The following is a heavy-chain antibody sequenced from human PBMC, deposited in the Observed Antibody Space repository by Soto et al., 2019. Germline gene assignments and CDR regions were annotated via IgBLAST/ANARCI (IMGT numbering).Heavy chain of an antibody. Sequence: GASVKGSCTASRYAFTNNEVTWVRHATGQGHEWMGWMNPGSGDTLDAQKFQGRLTMTRDTALTTAYREISRLRSDNTTFYHCATSCAGSPLPDYWSHGTVVTVSS. J-gene: IGHJ4*01. CDR2: MNPGSGDT. D-gene: IGHD2-15*01. CDR3: ATSCAGSPLPDY. CDR1: RYAFTNNE. V-gene: IGHV1-8*01.